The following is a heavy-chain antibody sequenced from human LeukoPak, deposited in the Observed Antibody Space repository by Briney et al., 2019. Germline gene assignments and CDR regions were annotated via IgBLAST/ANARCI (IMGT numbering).Heavy chain of an antibody. V-gene: IGHV1-18*01. J-gene: IGHJ6*03. Sequence: ASVKVSCKASGYTFTSYGISWVRQAHGQGLEWKGWISGYNYNTNYAQKVQGRVTMTTDTSTSTAYMELRSLRSDDTAVYYCARVGYCSGGSCSMDVWGKGTTVTVSS. CDR1: GYTFTSYG. CDR2: ISGYNYNT. D-gene: IGHD2-15*01. CDR3: ARVGYCSGGSCSMDV.